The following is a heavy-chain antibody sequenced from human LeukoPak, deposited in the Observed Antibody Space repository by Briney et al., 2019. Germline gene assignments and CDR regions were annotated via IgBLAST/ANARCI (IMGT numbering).Heavy chain of an antibody. V-gene: IGHV1-8*03. CDR1: GYTFTGYY. J-gene: IGHJ5*02. CDR2: MNPNSGNT. Sequence: ASVKVSCKASGYTFTGYYMHWVRQATGQGLEWMGWMNPNSGNTGYAQKFQGRVTITRNTSISTAYMELSSLRSEDTAVYYCARGRAAGGFNWFDPWGQGTLVTVSS. CDR3: ARGRAAGGFNWFDP. D-gene: IGHD6-13*01.